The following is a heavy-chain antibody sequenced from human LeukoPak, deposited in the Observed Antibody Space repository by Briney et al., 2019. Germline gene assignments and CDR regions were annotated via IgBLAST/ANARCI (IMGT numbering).Heavy chain of an antibody. CDR3: ASTPGIAAAGRGGYFDY. D-gene: IGHD6-13*01. CDR1: GGTFSGYA. CDR2: IIPILGIA. Sequence: GASVKVSCKASGGTFSGYAISWVRQAPGQGLEWMGRIIPILGIANYAQKFQGRVTITADKSTSTAYMELSSLRSEDTAVYYCASTPGIAAAGRGGYFDYWGQGTLVTVSS. J-gene: IGHJ4*02. V-gene: IGHV1-69*04.